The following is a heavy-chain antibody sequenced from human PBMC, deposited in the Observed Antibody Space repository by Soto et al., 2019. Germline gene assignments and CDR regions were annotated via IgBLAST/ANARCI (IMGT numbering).Heavy chain of an antibody. J-gene: IGHJ4*02. V-gene: IGHV3-21*01. CDR2: ISSSYSYI. CDR3: ARVGGDGGFDY. D-gene: IGHD2-21*02. CDR1: GFTFSSYS. Sequence: GGSLRLSCAASGFTFSSYSMNWVRQAPGKGLEWVSSISSSYSYIYYADSVKGRFTISRDNAKNSLYLQMNSLRAEDTAVYYCARVGGDGGFDYWGQGTLVTVSS.